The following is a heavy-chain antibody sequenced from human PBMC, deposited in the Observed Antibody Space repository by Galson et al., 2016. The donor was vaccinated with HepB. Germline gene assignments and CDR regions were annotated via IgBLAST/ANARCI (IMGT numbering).Heavy chain of an antibody. CDR1: GFSLSTNGVG. D-gene: IGHD3-10*01. CDR2: IYWDDDK. J-gene: IGHJ4*02. Sequence: PALVKPTQTLTLTCTFSGFSLSTNGVGVGWIRQPPGTALEWLALIYWDDDKRYSPSLRKKVSITKDTSKNQVDFNMTSMDHVDTAPYYCAHIGGAGPGRGGSLVFFHSWGQGIQVTVSA. V-gene: IGHV2-5*02. CDR3: AHIGGAGPGRGGSLVFFHS.